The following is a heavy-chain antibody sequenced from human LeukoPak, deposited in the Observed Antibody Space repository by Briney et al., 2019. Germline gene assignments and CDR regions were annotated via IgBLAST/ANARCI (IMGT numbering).Heavy chain of an antibody. CDR2: ISSSSSYI. CDR1: GFTFSSYS. J-gene: IGHJ3*02. V-gene: IGHV3-21*01. CDR3: ARLKGLDWAFWVDAFDI. D-gene: IGHD3-3*02. Sequence: GGSLRLFCAASGFTFSSYSMNWVRQAPGKGLEWVSSISSSSSYIYYADSVKGRFTISRDNAKNSLYLQMNSLRAEDTAVYYCARLKGLDWAFWVDAFDIWGQGTMVTVSS.